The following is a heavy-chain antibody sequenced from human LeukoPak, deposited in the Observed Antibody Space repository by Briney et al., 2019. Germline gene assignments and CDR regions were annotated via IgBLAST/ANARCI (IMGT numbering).Heavy chain of an antibody. D-gene: IGHD2-15*01. CDR2: IIPIFGTA. V-gene: IGHV1-69*13. Sequence: ASVKVSCKASGGTFISYAISWVRQAPGQGLEWMGGIIPIFGTANYAQKFQGRVTITADESTSTAYMELSSLRSEDTAVYYCARECGNGGSCYSDFDCWGQGTLVSVSS. J-gene: IGHJ4*02. CDR1: GGTFISYA. CDR3: ARECGNGGSCYSDFDC.